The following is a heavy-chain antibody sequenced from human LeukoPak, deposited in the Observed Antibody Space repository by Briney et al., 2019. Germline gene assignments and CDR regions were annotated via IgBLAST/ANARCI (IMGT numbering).Heavy chain of an antibody. CDR1: GDSITTYY. Sequence: SETLSLTCTVSGDSITTYYWSWIRQPPGKGLEWIGYIFQSGTTKYNPSLKSRVTISVDTSKNQFSLKLSSVTAADTALYYCARENGYRYDYWGQGTLVTVSS. J-gene: IGHJ4*02. CDR3: ARENGYRYDY. CDR2: IFQSGTT. V-gene: IGHV4-59*01. D-gene: IGHD5-18*01.